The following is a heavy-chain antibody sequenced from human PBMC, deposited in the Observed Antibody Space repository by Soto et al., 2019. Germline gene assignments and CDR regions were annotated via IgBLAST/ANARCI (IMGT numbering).Heavy chain of an antibody. CDR3: ARLPRTTVAGTGTDS. CDR1: GVSISSSDYF. V-gene: IGHV4-39*01. CDR2: IHSSGRT. Sequence: QLQLQESGPGLVKPSETLSLTCTVSGVSISSSDYFWGWIRQPPGKGLEWIASIHSSGRTFYNPSLKSRVTISVDTSKHQFSLELTSVSAADTAVYYCARLPRTTVAGTGTDSWGQGTLVTVSS. J-gene: IGHJ4*02. D-gene: IGHD6-19*01.